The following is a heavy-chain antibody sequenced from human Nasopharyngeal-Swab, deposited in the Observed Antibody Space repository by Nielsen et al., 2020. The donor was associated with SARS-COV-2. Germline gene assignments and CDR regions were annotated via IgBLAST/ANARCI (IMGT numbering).Heavy chain of an antibody. J-gene: IGHJ4*02. CDR3: ATSGSPAAIAYFDY. D-gene: IGHD2-2*02. V-gene: IGHV1-24*01. Sequence: ASVKVSCKVSGYTLTELSMHWVRQAPGKGLEGMGGFDPEDGETIYAQKFQGRVTMTEDTSTDTAYMELSSLRSEDTAVYYCATSGSPAAIAYFDYWGQGTLVTVSS. CDR1: GYTLTELS. CDR2: FDPEDGET.